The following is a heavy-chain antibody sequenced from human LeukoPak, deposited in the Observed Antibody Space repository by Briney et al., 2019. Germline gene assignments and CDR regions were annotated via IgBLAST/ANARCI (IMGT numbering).Heavy chain of an antibody. D-gene: IGHD3-10*01. CDR2: ISGSGSST. Sequence: GGSLRLSCADSRFTFSSYAMTWVRQAPGKGLEWVSTISGSGSSTYYADSVKGRLTISRDNSKKTLYLQMNSLRAEDTAVYYCATSPRITMVRGGVFFGYWGQGTLVTVSS. CDR1: RFTFSSYA. V-gene: IGHV3-23*01. J-gene: IGHJ4*02. CDR3: ATSPRITMVRGGVFFGY.